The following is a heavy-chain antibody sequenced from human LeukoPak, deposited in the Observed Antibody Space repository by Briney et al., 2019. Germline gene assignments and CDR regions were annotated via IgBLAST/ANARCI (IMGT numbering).Heavy chain of an antibody. CDR2: IYSSGGT. Sequence: SETLSLTCTVSGGSISSYYWSWIRQPPGKGLEWIGYIYSSGGTNYNPSLKSRVTMSVDTSKNQFSLKLTSVTAADTAVYYCARVSYTSGSDYWGQGTLVTVSS. V-gene: IGHV4-59*01. CDR3: ARVSYTSGSDY. CDR1: GGSISSYY. D-gene: IGHD6-25*01. J-gene: IGHJ4*02.